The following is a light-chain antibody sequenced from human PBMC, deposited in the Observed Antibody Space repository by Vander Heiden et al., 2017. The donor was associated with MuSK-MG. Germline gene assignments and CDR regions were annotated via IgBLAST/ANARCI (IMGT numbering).Light chain of an antibody. CDR2: AAS. CDR1: QSISSY. V-gene: IGKV1-39*01. J-gene: IGKJ5*01. CDR3: QQRDSTSIT. Sequence: DIQMTQSPSSLSASVGDRVTITCRASQSISSYLNWYQQKPGKAPKLLIYAASSLQSGVPSRFIGSGSGTDFTLTISRLQPEDFATYYCQQRDSTSITFGQGTLLDIK.